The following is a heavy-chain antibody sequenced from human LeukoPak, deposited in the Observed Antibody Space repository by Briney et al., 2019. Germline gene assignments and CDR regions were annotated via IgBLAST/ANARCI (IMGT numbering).Heavy chain of an antibody. J-gene: IGHJ4*02. CDR2: INHSGST. V-gene: IGHV4-34*01. D-gene: IGHD3-16*02. Sequence: SETLSLTCAVYGGSFSGYYWSWIRQPPGKGLEWIGEINHSGSTNYNPSLKSRVTISVDTSKNQFSLKLSSVTAADTAVYYCARGLRGLGGVIVAFDYWGQGTLVTVSS. CDR3: ARGLRGLGGVIVAFDY. CDR1: GGSFSGYY.